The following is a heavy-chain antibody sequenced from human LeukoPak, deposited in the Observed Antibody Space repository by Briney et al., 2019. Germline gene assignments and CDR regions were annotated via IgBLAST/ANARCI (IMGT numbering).Heavy chain of an antibody. CDR2: LTDSGDAT. CDR1: GFTFSHYA. J-gene: IGHJ2*01. Sequence: PGGSLRLSCAVSGFTFSHYAMSWVRQAPGTGLEWVGSLTDSGDATYYADSVKGRFTISRDNAKNSLYLQMNSLRDEDTAVYYCASGFWYFDLWGRGTLVTVSS. V-gene: IGHV3-23*01. CDR3: ASGFWYFDL. D-gene: IGHD5-12*01.